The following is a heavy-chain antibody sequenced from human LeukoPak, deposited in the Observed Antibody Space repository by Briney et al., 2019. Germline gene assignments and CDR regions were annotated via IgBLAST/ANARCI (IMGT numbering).Heavy chain of an antibody. D-gene: IGHD1-26*01. Sequence: SETLSLTCTVSGGSISSSSYYWGWIRQPPGKGLEWIGSIYYSGSTNYNPSLKSRVTISVDTSKNQFSLKLSSVTAADTAVYYCARVSPVGWEPITAFDYWGQGTLVTVSS. J-gene: IGHJ4*02. V-gene: IGHV4-39*07. CDR1: GGSISSSSYY. CDR3: ARVSPVGWEPITAFDY. CDR2: IYYSGST.